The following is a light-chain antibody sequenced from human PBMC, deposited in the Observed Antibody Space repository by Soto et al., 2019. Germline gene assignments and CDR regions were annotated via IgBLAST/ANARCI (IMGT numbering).Light chain of an antibody. CDR2: SNN. CDR1: NSNLGSNH. Sequence: QSALTQPPSASGTPGQRVTISCSGSNSNLGSNHVNWYLHLQGTAPKHLIYSNNQRPSGVPDRFSGSKSGTSASLAISGLQSEDEADYFCSAWDGTIYGPVFGGGTKLTVL. CDR3: SAWDGTIYGPV. J-gene: IGLJ2*01. V-gene: IGLV1-44*01.